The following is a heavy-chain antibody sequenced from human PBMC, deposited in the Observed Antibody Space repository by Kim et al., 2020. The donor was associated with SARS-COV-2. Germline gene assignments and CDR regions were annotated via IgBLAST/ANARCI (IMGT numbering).Heavy chain of an antibody. J-gene: IGHJ3*02. CDR2: ISTSGTTI. CDR1: RFTFSSYS. CDR3: ARDLNNAFDI. V-gene: IGHV3-48*02. Sequence: GGSLRLSCAASRFTFSSYSMNWVRQAPGKGLEWVSYISTSGTTIHSADSVKGRFTISRDNAKNSLYLQMNSLRDEDTAVYYCARDLNNAFDIWGQGTMVTVSS.